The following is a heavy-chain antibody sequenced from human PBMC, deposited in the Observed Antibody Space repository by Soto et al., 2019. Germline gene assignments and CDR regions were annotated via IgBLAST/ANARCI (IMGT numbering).Heavy chain of an antibody. Sequence: GGSLRLSCAASGFTFSSYGMHWVRQAPGKGLEWVAVIWYDGSNKYYADSVKGRFTISRDNSKNTLYLQMNSPRAEDTAVYYCARYRYYDSSGYFHYWGQGTLVTVSS. J-gene: IGHJ4*02. V-gene: IGHV3-33*01. D-gene: IGHD3-22*01. CDR1: GFTFSSYG. CDR2: IWYDGSNK. CDR3: ARYRYYDSSGYFHY.